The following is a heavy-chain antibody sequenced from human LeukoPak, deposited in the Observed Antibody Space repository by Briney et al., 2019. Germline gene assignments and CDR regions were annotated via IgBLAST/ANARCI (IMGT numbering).Heavy chain of an antibody. J-gene: IGHJ4*02. CDR1: GYSFTNCG. Sequence: ASVKVSCKASGYSFTNCGISWVRQAPGQGLEWMGWISGFNGNANFAPKLQDRVTLTTDASTSTAYMELRSLRSDDTAVYYRARDERGAAAGSAYYLDSWGQGTLVTVSS. D-gene: IGHD6-13*01. CDR2: ISGFNGNA. CDR3: ARDERGAAAGSAYYLDS. V-gene: IGHV1-18*01.